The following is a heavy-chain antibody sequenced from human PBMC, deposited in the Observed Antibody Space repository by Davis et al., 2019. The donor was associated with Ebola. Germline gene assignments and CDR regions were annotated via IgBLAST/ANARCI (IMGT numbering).Heavy chain of an antibody. Sequence: ASVQVSCKASGYTFTSYDINWVRQATGQGLEWMGWMNPNSGNTGYAQKFQGRVTMTRNTSISTAYMELSSLRSEDTAVYYCARDRSDSSGYYSPSLTSWGQGTLVTVSS. V-gene: IGHV1-8*01. J-gene: IGHJ4*02. D-gene: IGHD3-22*01. CDR2: MNPNSGNT. CDR3: ARDRSDSSGYYSPSLTS. CDR1: GYTFTSYD.